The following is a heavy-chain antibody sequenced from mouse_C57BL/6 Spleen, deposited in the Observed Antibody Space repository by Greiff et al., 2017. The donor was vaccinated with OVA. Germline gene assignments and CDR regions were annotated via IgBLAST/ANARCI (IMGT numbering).Heavy chain of an antibody. Sequence: EVMLVESGAGLVKPGGSLKLSCAASGFTFSSSAMSWVRQTPEQRLEWVAYISSGGDYIYDADTVKGRFTISRDNARNTLYLQMSSLKSEDTAMYYCTREKYYGSSYDYWGQGTTLTVSS. D-gene: IGHD1-1*01. CDR3: TREKYYGSSYDY. V-gene: IGHV5-9-1*02. CDR2: ISSGGDYI. CDR1: GFTFSSSA. J-gene: IGHJ2*01.